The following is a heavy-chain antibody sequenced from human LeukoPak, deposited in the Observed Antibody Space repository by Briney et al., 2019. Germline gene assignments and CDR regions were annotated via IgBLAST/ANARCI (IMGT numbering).Heavy chain of an antibody. CDR1: GFTFDDYA. J-gene: IGHJ4*02. CDR3: AKDIAWFGELLNGPSFDY. Sequence: GGSLRLSCAASGFTFDDYAMHWVRQAPGRGLEWVSGISWNSGSIGYADSVKGRFTISRDNANNSLYLQMNSLRAEDTALYYCAKDIAWFGELLNGPSFDYWGQGTLVTVSS. CDR2: ISWNSGSI. V-gene: IGHV3-9*01. D-gene: IGHD3-10*01.